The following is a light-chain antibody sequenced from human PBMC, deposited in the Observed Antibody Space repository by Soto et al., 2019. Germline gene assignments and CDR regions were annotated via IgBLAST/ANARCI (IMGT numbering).Light chain of an antibody. CDR2: GAS. Sequence: EIVLTQSPGTLSMSPGERATLSCRASLSLSSSYIAWYQQKPGQAPRLLIYGASSRATGIPDRFSGSGSGTEFTLTITRLEPEDFGVYHCHQYGNSPLTFGQGTKVDIK. J-gene: IGKJ1*01. CDR1: LSLSSSY. V-gene: IGKV3-20*01. CDR3: HQYGNSPLT.